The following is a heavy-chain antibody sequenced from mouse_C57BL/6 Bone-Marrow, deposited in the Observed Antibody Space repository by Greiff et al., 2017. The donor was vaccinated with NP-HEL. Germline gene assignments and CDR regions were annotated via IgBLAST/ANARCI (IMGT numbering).Heavy chain of an antibody. Sequence: QVQLKESGAELARPGASVKLSCKASGYTFTSYGISWVKQRTGQGLEWIGEIYPRSGNTYYNEKFKGKATLTADKSSSTAYMELRSLTSEDSAVYFCARWLLRGNWYFDVWGTGTTVTVSS. V-gene: IGHV1-81*01. CDR3: ARWLLRGNWYFDV. CDR2: IYPRSGNT. CDR1: GYTFTSYG. J-gene: IGHJ1*03. D-gene: IGHD2-3*01.